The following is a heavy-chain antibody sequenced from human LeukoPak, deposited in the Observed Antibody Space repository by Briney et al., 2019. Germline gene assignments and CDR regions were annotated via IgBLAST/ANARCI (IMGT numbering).Heavy chain of an antibody. V-gene: IGHV1-18*01. J-gene: IGHJ6*03. CDR2: ISAYNGNT. D-gene: IGHD3-3*01. Sequence: GASVKVSCKASSYTFTRYGISWVRQAPGQGLEWMGWISAYNGNTNYAEKLQGRVTMTTDTSTSTAYMELSSLRSEDTAVYYCARTPRGWSGYSYYYYYMDVWGKGTTVTVSS. CDR1: SYTFTRYG. CDR3: ARTPRGWSGYSYYYYYMDV.